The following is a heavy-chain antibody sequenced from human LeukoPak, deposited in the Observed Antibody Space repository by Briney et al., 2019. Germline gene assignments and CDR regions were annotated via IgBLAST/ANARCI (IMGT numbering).Heavy chain of an antibody. CDR3: AREVERIAVAFSAL. J-gene: IGHJ4*02. CDR1: GGTFSSYA. CDR2: IIPILGIA. Sequence: SVKVSCKASGGTFSSYAISWVRQAPGQGLEWMGRIIPILGIANYAQKFQGRVTITADKSTSTAYMELSSLRSEDTAVYYCAREVERIAVAFSALWGQGTLVTVSS. D-gene: IGHD6-19*01. V-gene: IGHV1-69*04.